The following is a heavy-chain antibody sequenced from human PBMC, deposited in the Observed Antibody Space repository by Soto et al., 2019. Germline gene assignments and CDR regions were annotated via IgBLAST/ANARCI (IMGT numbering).Heavy chain of an antibody. CDR3: ARDPGGGYYQGYFDY. CDR2: IIPIFGTA. Sequence: SVKVSCKASGGTFSSYAMSWVRQAPGQGLEWMGGIIPIFGTANYAQKFQGRVTITADESTSTAYMELSSLRSEDTAVYYCARDPGGGYYQGYFDYWGQGTLVTVSS. D-gene: IGHD3-22*01. CDR1: GGTFSSYA. J-gene: IGHJ4*02. V-gene: IGHV1-69*13.